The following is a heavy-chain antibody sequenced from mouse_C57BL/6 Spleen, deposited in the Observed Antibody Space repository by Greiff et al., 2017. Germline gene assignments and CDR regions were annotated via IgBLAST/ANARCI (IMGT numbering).Heavy chain of an antibody. CDR1: GYSFTDYN. D-gene: IGHD1-1*01. J-gene: IGHJ4*01. V-gene: IGHV1-39*01. Sequence: QLQESGPELVKPGASVKISCKASGYSFTDYNMNWVKQSNGKSLEWIGVINPNYGTTSYNQKFKGKATLTVDQSSSTAYMQLNSLTSEDSAVDYCARMDYGSSYVPYAMDYWGQGTSVTVSS. CDR3: ARMDYGSSYVPYAMDY. CDR2: INPNYGTT.